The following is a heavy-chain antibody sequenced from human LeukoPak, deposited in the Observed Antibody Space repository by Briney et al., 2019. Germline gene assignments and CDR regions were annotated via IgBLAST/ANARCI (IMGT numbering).Heavy chain of an antibody. J-gene: IGHJ6*02. Sequence: GRSLRLSCTVSGFTFGDHAMSWVRQAPGKGLEWVGFIRSKTYGGTTEYAASVKGRFIISRDDSTSIAYLQMNSLKTEDTAVYYCTRGPVQLWLYHGMDVWGQGTTVTVSS. V-gene: IGHV3-49*04. CDR2: IRSKTYGGTT. D-gene: IGHD5-18*01. CDR1: GFTFGDHA. CDR3: TRGPVQLWLYHGMDV.